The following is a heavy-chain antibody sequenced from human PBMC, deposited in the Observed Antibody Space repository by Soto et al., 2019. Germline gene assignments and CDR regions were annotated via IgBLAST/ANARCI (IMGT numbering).Heavy chain of an antibody. CDR1: GGTFSSYT. Sequence: QVQLVQSGAEVKKPGSSVKVSCKASGGTFSSYTISWVRQAPGQGREWMGRIIPVLGIANYAQKFQGRVTITEDKSTGTAYRELSSLRSEDTAVYYCARSGSVLLWFGGPKGAEWFDPWGQGTLVSVSS. V-gene: IGHV1-69*02. CDR2: IIPVLGIA. CDR3: ARSGSVLLWFGGPKGAEWFDP. D-gene: IGHD3-10*01. J-gene: IGHJ5*02.